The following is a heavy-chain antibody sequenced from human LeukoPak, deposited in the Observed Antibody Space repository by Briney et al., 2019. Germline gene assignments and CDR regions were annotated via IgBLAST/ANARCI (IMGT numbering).Heavy chain of an antibody. CDR3: ARGWRGDNFDY. CDR1: GGSISGHY. V-gene: IGHV4-59*11. CDR2: IYYSENT. Sequence: SETLSLTCAVSGGSISGHYWSWIRQPSGKGLEWIGYIYYSENTRYNPSLKSRVTISADTSKNQVSLELTSVTAADTAVYYCARGWRGDNFDYWCHGTLVTVSS. D-gene: IGHD3-10*01. J-gene: IGHJ4*01.